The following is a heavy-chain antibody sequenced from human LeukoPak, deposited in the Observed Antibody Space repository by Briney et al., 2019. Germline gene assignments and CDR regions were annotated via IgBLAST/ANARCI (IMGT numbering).Heavy chain of an antibody. CDR2: LYHSDSA. V-gene: IGHV4-38-2*01. J-gene: IGHJ6*03. CDR3: ARQHDSYYYYYIDV. CDR1: GYPISNGYY. Sequence: ASETLSLTCAVSGYPISNGYYWVWIRQPPGRGLEWIGSLYHSDSAYYNTSLRSRVSMSVDTSKNQFSLTLSFVTAADTAVYYCARQHDSYYYYYIDVWGSGTTVTVSS.